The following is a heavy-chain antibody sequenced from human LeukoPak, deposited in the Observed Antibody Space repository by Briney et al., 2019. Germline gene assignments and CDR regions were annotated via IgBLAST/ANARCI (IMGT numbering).Heavy chain of an antibody. Sequence: SVKVSCKASGGTFSSYAISWVRQAPGQGLEWMGGIIPIFGTANYARKFQGRVTITADESTSTAYMELSSLRSEDTAVYYCARGRVRGDYGDWYYFDYWGQGTLVTVSS. CDR2: IIPIFGTA. V-gene: IGHV1-69*13. D-gene: IGHD4-17*01. J-gene: IGHJ4*02. CDR1: GGTFSSYA. CDR3: ARGRVRGDYGDWYYFDY.